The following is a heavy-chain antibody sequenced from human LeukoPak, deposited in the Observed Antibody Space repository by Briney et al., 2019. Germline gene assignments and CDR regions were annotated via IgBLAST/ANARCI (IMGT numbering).Heavy chain of an antibody. CDR2: INHSGNT. CDR3: ARGLRFIQGPGYYYMDV. CDR1: GGSFNAYY. D-gene: IGHD3-16*02. J-gene: IGHJ6*03. V-gene: IGHV4-34*01. Sequence: SETLSLTCAVYGGSFNAYYWTWIRQTPGKGLEWIGEINHSGNTNYSPSLESRVTISADTSKNQFSLNLGSVTAADTAIYYCARGLRFIQGPGYYYMDVWGKGTTVTVSS.